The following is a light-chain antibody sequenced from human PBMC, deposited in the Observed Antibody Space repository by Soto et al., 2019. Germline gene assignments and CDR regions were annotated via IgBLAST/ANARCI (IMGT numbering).Light chain of an antibody. CDR3: QHYGSSQYT. V-gene: IGKV3-20*01. J-gene: IGKJ2*01. CDR2: AAS. CDR1: QTVSSSY. Sequence: EIVLTQSPGTLSLSPGERATLSCKATQTVSSSYLACYQHRPGQAPRLLIYAASSRAAGIPDRFSGSGSGTDFTLTISSLEPEDFAVYYCQHYGSSQYTFGQGTKLEIK.